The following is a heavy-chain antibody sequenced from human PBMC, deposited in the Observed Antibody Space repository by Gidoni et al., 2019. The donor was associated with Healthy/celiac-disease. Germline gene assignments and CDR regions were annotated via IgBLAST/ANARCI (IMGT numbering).Heavy chain of an antibody. Sequence: QVQLQESGPGLVKPSQTLSLTCTVSGGSISSGDYYWCWIRQPPGKGLEWIGYIYYSGSTYYNPSLKSRVTISVDTSKNQFSLKLSSVTAADTAVYYCARSEVRYFDWSHTHDYWGQGTLVTVSS. D-gene: IGHD3-9*01. J-gene: IGHJ4*02. V-gene: IGHV4-30-4*01. CDR1: GGSISSGDYY. CDR2: IYYSGST. CDR3: ARSEVRYFDWSHTHDY.